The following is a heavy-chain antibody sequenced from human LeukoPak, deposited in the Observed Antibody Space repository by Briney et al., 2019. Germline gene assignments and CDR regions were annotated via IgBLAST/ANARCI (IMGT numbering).Heavy chain of an antibody. V-gene: IGHV5-51*01. Sequence: GESLKISCKGSGYSFSSYWIAWVRQMPGKGLEWMGIIYPGDSDTTYSPSFQGHVTISVDKSINTAYLQWSSLKASDTAVYYCARRVVEYGVETFEHWGQGTLVTVSS. J-gene: IGHJ4*02. CDR3: ARRVVEYGVETFEH. CDR2: IYPGDSDT. CDR1: GYSFSSYW. D-gene: IGHD4-17*01.